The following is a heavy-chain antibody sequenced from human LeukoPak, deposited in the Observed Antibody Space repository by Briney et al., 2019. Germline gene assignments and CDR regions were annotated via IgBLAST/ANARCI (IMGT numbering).Heavy chain of an antibody. CDR3: ARVEHSRSSFDY. Sequence: ASVKVSCKASGYTFTSYGISWVRRAPGQGLEWMGWISAYNGETNHAQKLQGRVTMTTDTSTSAAYMELRSLRSDDTAVYYCARVEHSRSSFDYWGQGTLVTVSS. D-gene: IGHD6-6*01. J-gene: IGHJ4*02. CDR2: ISAYNGET. CDR1: GYTFTSYG. V-gene: IGHV1-18*01.